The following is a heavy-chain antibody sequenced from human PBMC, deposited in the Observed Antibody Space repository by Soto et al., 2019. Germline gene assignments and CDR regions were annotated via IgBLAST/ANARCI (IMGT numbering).Heavy chain of an antibody. CDR3: ARFSGWYGGYYYYYCMDV. V-gene: IGHV4-34*01. CDR1: GGSFSGYY. Sequence: SETLSLTCAVYGGSFSGYYWCWFRQPPGKGLVWIGEINHSGSTNYNPSLKSRVTISVDTSKNQFSLKLSSVTTADTAVYYCARFSGWYGGYYYYYCMDVWGQGTTVTVSS. CDR2: INHSGST. D-gene: IGHD6-19*01. J-gene: IGHJ6*02.